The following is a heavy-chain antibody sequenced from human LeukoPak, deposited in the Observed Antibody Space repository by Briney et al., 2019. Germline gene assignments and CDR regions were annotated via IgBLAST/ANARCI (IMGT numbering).Heavy chain of an antibody. CDR3: ARTGCSSTSCYETDY. D-gene: IGHD2-2*01. Sequence: SVKVSCKASGGTVSSYAISWVRQAPGQGLEWMGGIIPIFGTANYAQKFQGRVTITADESTSTAYMELRSLRSDDTAVYYCARTGCSSTSCYETDYWGQGTLVTVSS. J-gene: IGHJ4*02. CDR1: GGTVSSYA. V-gene: IGHV1-69*13. CDR2: IIPIFGTA.